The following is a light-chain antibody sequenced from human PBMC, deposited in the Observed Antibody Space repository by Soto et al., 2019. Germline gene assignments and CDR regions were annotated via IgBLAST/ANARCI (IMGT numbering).Light chain of an antibody. Sequence: QSVLTQPPSVSAAPGQKVTISCSGSSSNIGNNYVSWYQQLPGTAPKLLIYDNNKRPPGNPDRFSGSKSGTSATLGISGLQTGDEADYYCGTWDSSLSVHVFGTATKVTV. J-gene: IGLJ1*01. CDR3: GTWDSSLSVHV. CDR2: DNN. V-gene: IGLV1-51*01. CDR1: SSNIGNNY.